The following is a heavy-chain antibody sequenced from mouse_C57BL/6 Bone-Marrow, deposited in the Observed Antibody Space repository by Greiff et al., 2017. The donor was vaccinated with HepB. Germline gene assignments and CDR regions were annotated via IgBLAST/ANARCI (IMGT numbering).Heavy chain of an antibody. CDR1: GYTFTDYE. CDR2: IDPETGGT. D-gene: IGHD1-1*01. J-gene: IGHJ2*01. CDR3: TRNLANYYGSSHFDY. V-gene: IGHV1-15*01. Sequence: QVQLQQSGAELVRPGASVTLSCKASGYTFTDYEMHWVKQTPVHGLEWIGAIDPETGGTAYNQKFKGKAILTADKSSSTAYMELRSLTSEDSAVHYCTRNLANYYGSSHFDYWGQGTTLTVSS.